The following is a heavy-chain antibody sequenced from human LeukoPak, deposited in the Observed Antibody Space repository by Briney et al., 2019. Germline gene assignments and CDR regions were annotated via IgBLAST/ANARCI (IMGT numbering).Heavy chain of an antibody. CDR2: IRYDGTNK. CDR3: AKGILYYMDV. CDR1: GFTFSHYG. V-gene: IGHV3-30*02. Sequence: GRSLRLSCAASGFTFSHYGMHWVRQAPGQGLEWVAFIRYDGTNKYYADSVKGRFTISRDNSKNTLYLQINSPRAEDTAVYYCAKGILYYMDVWGKGTTVTVSS. J-gene: IGHJ6*03. D-gene: IGHD2-21*01.